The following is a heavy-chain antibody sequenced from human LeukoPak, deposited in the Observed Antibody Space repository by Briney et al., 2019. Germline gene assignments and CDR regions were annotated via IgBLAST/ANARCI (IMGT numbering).Heavy chain of an antibody. D-gene: IGHD4-17*01. J-gene: IGHJ4*02. V-gene: IGHV3-23*01. CDR1: GFTFSSYA. Sequence: GGSLRLPCAASGFTFSSYAMSWVRQAPGKGLEWVSSISASGGGTYYADSMKGRFTISRGSSKNTLYLQMNSLRAEDTAIYYCAKNLESYGDSATDYWGQGTLVTVSS. CDR2: ISASGGGT. CDR3: AKNLESYGDSATDY.